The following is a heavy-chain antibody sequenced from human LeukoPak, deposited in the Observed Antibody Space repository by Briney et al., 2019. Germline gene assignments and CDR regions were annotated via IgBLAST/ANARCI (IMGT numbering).Heavy chain of an antibody. CDR2: IYYSGSI. V-gene: IGHV4-59*01. D-gene: IGHD1-26*01. CDR1: YVSLGHLY. Sequence: SETRSLTCTVRYVSLGHLYWGWVRQPPGKRLEWIGYIYYSGSINYNPSLKSRVTISLDTSKNQCSLKLSSVTAAATAVYYCASDEEVAVAATGPDYSDYLGMYVWGRGTTVTVSS. J-gene: IGHJ6*01. CDR3: ASDEEVAVAATGPDYSDYLGMYV.